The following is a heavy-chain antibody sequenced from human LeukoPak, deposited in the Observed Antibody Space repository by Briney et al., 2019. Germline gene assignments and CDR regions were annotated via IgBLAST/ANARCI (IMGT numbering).Heavy chain of an antibody. CDR3: ARDPGPNVFDY. CDR1: GFTFSSYA. Sequence: GGSLRLSWAASGFTFSSYAMHWVRQAPGKGLEWAAVISYDGSNKYYADSVKGRFTISRDNSKNTLYLQMNSLRAEDTAVYYCARDPGPNVFDYWGQGTLVTVSS. V-gene: IGHV3-30*04. CDR2: ISYDGSNK. J-gene: IGHJ4*02. D-gene: IGHD1-1*01.